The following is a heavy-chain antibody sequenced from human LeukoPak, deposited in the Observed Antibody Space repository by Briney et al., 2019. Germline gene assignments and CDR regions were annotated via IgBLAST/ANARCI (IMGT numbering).Heavy chain of an antibody. J-gene: IGHJ3*02. V-gene: IGHV4-34*01. CDR3: ARRPKANSRITVVRGVRRGAFDI. CDR1: GGSFSGYY. CDR2: INHSGST. Sequence: SETLSLTCAVYGGSFSGYYWSWIRQPPGKGLEWIGEINHSGSTNYNPSLKSRVTISVDTSKNQFSLKLSSVTAADTAVYYCARRPKANSRITVVRGVRRGAFDIWGQGTMVTVSS. D-gene: IGHD3-10*01.